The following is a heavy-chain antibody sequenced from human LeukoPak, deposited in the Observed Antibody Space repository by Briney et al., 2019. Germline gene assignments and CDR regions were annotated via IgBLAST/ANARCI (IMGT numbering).Heavy chain of an antibody. CDR1: GYTFTGYY. CDR3: ARDGLDIVVVPAAIVWFDP. Sequence: ASVKVSCKASGYTFTGYYMHWVRQAPGQGLEWMGWINPNSGGTNYAQKFQDRVTMTRDTSISTAYMELSMLRSDDTAVYYCARDGLDIVVVPAAIVWFDPWGEGTLVTVSS. V-gene: IGHV1-2*02. CDR2: INPNSGGT. D-gene: IGHD2-2*02. J-gene: IGHJ5*02.